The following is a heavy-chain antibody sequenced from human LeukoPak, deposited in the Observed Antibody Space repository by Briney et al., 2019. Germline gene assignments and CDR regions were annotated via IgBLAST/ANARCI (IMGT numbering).Heavy chain of an antibody. D-gene: IGHD2-2*01. CDR1: GGSISSGGYY. CDR3: ARAAPRVVVPAARFDP. Sequence: SETLSLTCTVSGGSISSGGYYWGWIRQPPGKGLEWIGSIYYSGSTYYNPSLKSRVSISVDTSKNQFSLKLSSVTAADTAVYYCARAAPRVVVPAARFDPWGQGTLVTVSS. J-gene: IGHJ5*02. CDR2: IYYSGST. V-gene: IGHV4-39*01.